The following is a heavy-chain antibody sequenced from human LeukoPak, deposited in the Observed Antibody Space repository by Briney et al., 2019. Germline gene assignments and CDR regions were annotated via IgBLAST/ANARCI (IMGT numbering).Heavy chain of an antibody. CDR2: ISAYNGNT. D-gene: IGHD6-13*01. V-gene: IGHV1-18*01. CDR1: GYTFTSYG. Sequence: ASVKVSCKASGYTFTSYGISWVRQAPGQGLEWMGWISAYNGNTNYAQKLQGRVTMTTDTSTSTAYMELRSLRSDDTAVYYCARDTETGEEHIAAAAVNWFDPWGQGTLVTVSS. CDR3: ARDTETGEEHIAAAAVNWFDP. J-gene: IGHJ5*02.